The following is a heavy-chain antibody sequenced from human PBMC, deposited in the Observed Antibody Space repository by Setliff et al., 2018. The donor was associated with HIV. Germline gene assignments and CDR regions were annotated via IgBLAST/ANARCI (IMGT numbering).Heavy chain of an antibody. V-gene: IGHV4-4*08. CDR2: IYTNGST. J-gene: IGHJ6*03. CDR1: GGSISSYF. CDR3: ARGTAYYNFWSGYSQGYYYYMDV. Sequence: SETLSLTCTVSGGSISSYFWSWIRQPPGKGLEWIGYIYTNGSTNYNPSLKSRVTISVDTSKNQFSLKLISVTAADTAVYYCARGTAYYNFWSGYSQGYYYYMDVWGKGTTVTVSS. D-gene: IGHD3-3*01.